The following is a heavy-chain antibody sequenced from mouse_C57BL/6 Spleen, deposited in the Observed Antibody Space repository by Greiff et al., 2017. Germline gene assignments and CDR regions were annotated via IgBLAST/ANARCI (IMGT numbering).Heavy chain of an antibody. D-gene: IGHD2-1*01. Sequence: QVQLQQSGAELVRPGASVKLSCKASGYTFTDYYINWVKQRPGQGLEWIARIYPGSGNTYYNEKFKGKATLTAEKSSSTAYMQLSSLTSEDSAVYFCARSGVRDFFEYWGQDTTLTVSS. V-gene: IGHV1-76*01. J-gene: IGHJ2*01. CDR3: ARSGVRDFFEY. CDR2: IYPGSGNT. CDR1: GYTFTDYY.